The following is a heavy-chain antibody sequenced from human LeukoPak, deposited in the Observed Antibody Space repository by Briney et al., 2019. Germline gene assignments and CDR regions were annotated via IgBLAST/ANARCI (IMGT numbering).Heavy chain of an antibody. CDR2: ISYDGSNK. V-gene: IGHV3-30*04. J-gene: IGHJ4*02. Sequence: SGGSLGLSCAASGFTFSSYAMHWVRQAPGKGLEWVAVISYDGSNKYYADSVKGRFTISRDNSKNTLYLQMNSLRAEDTAVYYCARWPGIAPADYWGQGTLVTVSS. D-gene: IGHD6-13*01. CDR1: GFTFSSYA. CDR3: ARWPGIAPADY.